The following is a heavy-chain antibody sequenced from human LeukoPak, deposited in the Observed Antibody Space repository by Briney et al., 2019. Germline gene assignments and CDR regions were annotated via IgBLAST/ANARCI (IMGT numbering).Heavy chain of an antibody. J-gene: IGHJ6*03. CDR2: IYYSGST. Sequence: SETLSLTCTVSGGSISSYYWSWIRQPPGKGLEWIGYIYYSGSTYYNPSLKSRVTISVDTSKNQFSLKLSSVTAADTAVYHCARQGSRGVNYYYYYMDVWGKGTTVTISS. D-gene: IGHD3-10*01. CDR3: ARQGSRGVNYYYYYMDV. V-gene: IGHV4-59*04. CDR1: GGSISSYY.